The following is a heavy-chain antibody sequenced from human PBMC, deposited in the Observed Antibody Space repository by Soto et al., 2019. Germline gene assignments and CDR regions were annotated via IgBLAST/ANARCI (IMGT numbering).Heavy chain of an antibody. Sequence: QVQLVESGGGVVQPGRSLRLSCAASGFTFSSYAMHWVRQAPGKGLEWVAVISYDGSNKYYEDSVKGRFTISRDNSKNTLYLKMNSLRAEDTAVYYCATTGGGILYYFDYWGQGTLVTVSS. CDR3: ATTGGGILYYFDY. D-gene: IGHD2-15*01. V-gene: IGHV3-30-3*01. CDR2: ISYDGSNK. CDR1: GFTFSSYA. J-gene: IGHJ4*02.